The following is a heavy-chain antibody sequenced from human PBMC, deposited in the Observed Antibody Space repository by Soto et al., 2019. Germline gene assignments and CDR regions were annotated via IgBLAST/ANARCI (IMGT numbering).Heavy chain of an antibody. Sequence: GAAVKVSCKASGFTFTSSAVQWVRQARGQRLEWIGWIVVGSGNTNYAQKFQERVTITRDMSTSTAYMELSSLRSEDTAVYYCAALKDPDYGDCFDYWGQGTLVTVSS. D-gene: IGHD4-17*01. V-gene: IGHV1-58*01. J-gene: IGHJ4*02. CDR2: IVVGSGNT. CDR3: AALKDPDYGDCFDY. CDR1: GFTFTSSA.